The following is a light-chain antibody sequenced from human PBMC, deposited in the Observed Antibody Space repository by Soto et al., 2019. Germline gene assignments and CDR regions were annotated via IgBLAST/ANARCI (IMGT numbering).Light chain of an antibody. J-gene: IGKJ4*01. CDR1: ESINSY. CDR2: DAS. V-gene: IGKV3-11*01. CDR3: QQRSNWLYT. Sequence: IVFTQSPGTLSLSPGESITLSCRSSESINSYLSWYPQKPGQAPRLLIYDASNRATGIPARFSGSESGTDFTLTISRLEPEDFAVYYCQQRSNWLYTFGGGNTVEIQ.